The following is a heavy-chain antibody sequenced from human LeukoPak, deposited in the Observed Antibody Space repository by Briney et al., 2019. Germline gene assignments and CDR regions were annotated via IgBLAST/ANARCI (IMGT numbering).Heavy chain of an antibody. CDR3: ARDGDIWTGHSNY. J-gene: IGHJ4*02. V-gene: IGHV3-7*03. CDR2: IKQDESEK. CDR1: GFTFSSYS. D-gene: IGHD3-9*01. Sequence: GGSLRLSCAVSGFTFSSYSMTWVRQAPGKGLEWVANIKQDESEKYYVESVKGRFTISRDNAKNSLYLQMNSLRAEDTAVYYCARDGDIWTGHSNYWGQGTLVTVSS.